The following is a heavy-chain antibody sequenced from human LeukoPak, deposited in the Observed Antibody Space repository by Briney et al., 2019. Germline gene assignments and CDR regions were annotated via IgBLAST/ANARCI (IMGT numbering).Heavy chain of an antibody. Sequence: GGSLRLSCAASGFTVSSNYMSWVRKAPGKGLEWVSVIYSGGSTYYADSVKGRFTISRDNSKNTLYLQMNSLRAEDTAVYYCAREDCSSTSCRSDWGQGTLVTVSS. D-gene: IGHD2-2*01. V-gene: IGHV3-53*01. CDR1: GFTVSSNY. J-gene: IGHJ4*02. CDR2: IYSGGST. CDR3: AREDCSSTSCRSD.